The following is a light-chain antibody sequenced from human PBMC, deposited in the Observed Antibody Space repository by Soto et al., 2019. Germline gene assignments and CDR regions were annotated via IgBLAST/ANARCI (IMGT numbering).Light chain of an antibody. CDR3: QQYGSSLT. J-gene: IGKJ4*01. Sequence: EIVLTQSPGTLSLSPGERATLSCRASQSVSSSYLAWYQQKPGQAPRLLIYGASSRATGIPDRFSGSGSGTDFTLTISRLEPEDFAVYSCQQYGSSLTVGGGTKVEIK. CDR2: GAS. V-gene: IGKV3-20*01. CDR1: QSVSSSY.